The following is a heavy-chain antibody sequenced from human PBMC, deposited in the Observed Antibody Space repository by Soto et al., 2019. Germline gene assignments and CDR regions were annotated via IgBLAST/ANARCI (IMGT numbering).Heavy chain of an antibody. J-gene: IGHJ4*02. CDR1: TDSSSFTNSY. D-gene: IGHD3-10*01. Sequence: SETLSLTCTVSTDSSSFTNSYWGWIRQPPGKGLQWIGSSSYDGGTFYNPSLKGRVVISFDTSKKQSSLQVTSVTAADTAVYFCARHRIEVVWRGFDFWGQGSPVTVSS. V-gene: IGHV4-39*01. CDR3: ARHRIEVVWRGFDF. CDR2: SSYDGGT.